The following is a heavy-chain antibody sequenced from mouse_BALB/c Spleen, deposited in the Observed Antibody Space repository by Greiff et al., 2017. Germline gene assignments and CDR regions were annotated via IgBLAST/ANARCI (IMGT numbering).Heavy chain of an antibody. CDR1: GYSFTSYY. CDR3: TRGDLPHDFDY. D-gene: IGHD2-1*01. V-gene: IGHV1S30*01. J-gene: IGHJ2*01. Sequence: VQLQQSGPELMKPGASVKISCKASGYSFTSYYMHWVKQSHGKSLEWIGYIDPFNGGTSYNQKFKGKAKLTAVTSASTAYMELSSLTNEDSAVYYCTRGDLPHDFDYWGQGTTLTVSS. CDR2: IDPFNGGT.